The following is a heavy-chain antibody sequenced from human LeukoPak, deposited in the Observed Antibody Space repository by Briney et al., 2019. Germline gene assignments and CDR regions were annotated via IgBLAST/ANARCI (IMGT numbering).Heavy chain of an antibody. V-gene: IGHV3-48*03. CDR2: ISSSGSTI. J-gene: IGHJ5*02. CDR1: GFTFSSYE. Sequence: GGSLRLSCAASGFTFSSYEMNWVRQAPGEGLEWVSYISSSGSTIYYADSVKGRFTISRDNAKNSLYLQMNSLRAEDTAVYYCAREISVGPYNWFDPWGQGTLVTVSS. D-gene: IGHD1-26*01. CDR3: AREISVGPYNWFDP.